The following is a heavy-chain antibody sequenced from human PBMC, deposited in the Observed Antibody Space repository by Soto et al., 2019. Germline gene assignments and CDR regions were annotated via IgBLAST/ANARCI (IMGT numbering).Heavy chain of an antibody. CDR2: VYYNENT. D-gene: IGHD3-10*01. Sequence: SETLSLTCSVSGASIKNFAYYWGLIRQPPGKGLEWIGTVYYNENTYYNPPLKSRVAISVDTAKNQFSLNLRSVTAADTAIYFCARRERYYGSPGWFDPWGQGTLVTVSS. CDR1: GASIKNFAYY. J-gene: IGHJ5*01. V-gene: IGHV4-39*01. CDR3: ARRERYYGSPGWFDP.